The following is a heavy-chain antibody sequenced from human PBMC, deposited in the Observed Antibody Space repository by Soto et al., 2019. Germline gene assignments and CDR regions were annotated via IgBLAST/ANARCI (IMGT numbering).Heavy chain of an antibody. V-gene: IGHV1-69*01. D-gene: IGHD5-12*01. CDR1: GGSFSSFG. J-gene: IGHJ1*01. CDR2: IIPVFGRP. CDR3: AREGSGYNL. Sequence: QVQLVQSGAELKKPGSSVKVSCKASGGSFSSFGISWVRQAPGQGLEWMGGIIPVFGRPNYAQRFRGRLTITADESTNTVDLELIDLRSEDTAVYYCAREGSGYNLWGQGTQVTVSS.